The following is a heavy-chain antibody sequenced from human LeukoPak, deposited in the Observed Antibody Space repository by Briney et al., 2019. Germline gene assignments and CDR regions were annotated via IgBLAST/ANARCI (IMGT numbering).Heavy chain of an antibody. V-gene: IGHV1-69*05. J-gene: IGHJ4*02. CDR2: IIPIFGTA. CDR1: GGTFSSYA. D-gene: IGHD2-2*01. Sequence: EASVKVSCKASGGTFSSYAISWVRQAPGQGLEWMGGIIPIFGTANYAQKFQGRVTITTDESTSTAYMELSSLRSEDTAVYYCASRTSVVPAAHYNYWGQGTLVTVSS. CDR3: ASRTSVVPAAHYNY.